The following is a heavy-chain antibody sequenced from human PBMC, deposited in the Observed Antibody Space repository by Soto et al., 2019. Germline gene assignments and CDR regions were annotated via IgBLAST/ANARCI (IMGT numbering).Heavy chain of an antibody. J-gene: IGHJ4*02. D-gene: IGHD4-17*01. CDR3: ARTLYGDNVDY. V-gene: IGHV1-8*01. CDR2: MNPNSSNT. CDR1: GYTFTSYD. Sequence: QVQLVQSGAEVKKPAASVKVSCKASGYTFTSYDINRVRQATAQGLEWMGWMNPNSSNTGYAQKLQDRVTMTRNTSISRAYMGLSSLRSEDTAVYYCARTLYGDNVDYWGQGTLVTVSS.